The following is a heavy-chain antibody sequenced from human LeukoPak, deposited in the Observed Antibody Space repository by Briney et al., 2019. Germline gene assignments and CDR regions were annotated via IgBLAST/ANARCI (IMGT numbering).Heavy chain of an antibody. CDR2: MNPNSGNT. D-gene: IGHD6-19*01. V-gene: IGHV1-8*03. J-gene: IGHJ6*03. CDR3: ARIAVAGKVYYYYMGV. CDR1: GYTFTSYD. Sequence: GASVKVSCKASGYTFTSYDINWVRQATGQGLEWMGWMNPNSGNTGYAQKFQGRVTITRNTSISTAYMELSSLRSEDTAVYYCARIAVAGKVYYYYMGVWGKGTTVTVSS.